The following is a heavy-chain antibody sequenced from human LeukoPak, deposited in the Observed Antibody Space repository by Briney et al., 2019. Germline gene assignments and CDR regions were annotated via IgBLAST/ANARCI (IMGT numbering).Heavy chain of an antibody. Sequence: PGGSLRLSCAASGFTFSSYGMHWVRQAPGKGLEWVAFIRYDGSNKYYVDSVKGRFTISRDNSKNTLYLQMNSLRAEDTAVYYCAKDVPGYSYGLLGYYFDYWGQGTLVTVSS. J-gene: IGHJ4*02. D-gene: IGHD5-18*01. CDR3: AKDVPGYSYGLLGYYFDY. CDR1: GFTFSSYG. CDR2: IRYDGSNK. V-gene: IGHV3-30*02.